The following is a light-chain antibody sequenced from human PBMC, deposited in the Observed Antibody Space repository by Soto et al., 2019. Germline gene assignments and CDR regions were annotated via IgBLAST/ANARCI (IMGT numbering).Light chain of an antibody. J-gene: IGLJ1*01. CDR1: SSDVGGYNY. CDR3: SSYTSSRSLEGV. CDR2: EVS. V-gene: IGLV2-14*01. Sequence: QSVLTQPASVSGSPGQSITISCTGTSSDVGGYNYVSWYQQHPGKAPKLIISEVSNRPSGVSNRFSGSKSGNTAPLTISGLQAEDEADYYCSSYTSSRSLEGVFGTGTKVTVL.